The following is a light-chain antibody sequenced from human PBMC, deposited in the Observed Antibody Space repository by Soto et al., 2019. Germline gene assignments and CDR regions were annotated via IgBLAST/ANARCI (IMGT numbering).Light chain of an antibody. CDR3: QQRHMWPIT. CDR1: QNIHDK. CDR2: DAS. Sequence: EIVMTQSPATVSVSPGERVSLSCRASQNIHDKLAWYQQKPGQTPRLLIYDASTRATGIPPRFSGSGSGTDFTLTISSLEPEDSAVYYCQQRHMWPITFGQGTRLEIK. J-gene: IGKJ5*01. V-gene: IGKV3-11*01.